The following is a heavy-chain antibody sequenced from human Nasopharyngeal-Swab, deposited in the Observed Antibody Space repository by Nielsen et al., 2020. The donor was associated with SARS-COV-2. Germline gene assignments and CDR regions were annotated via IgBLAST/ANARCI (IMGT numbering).Heavy chain of an antibody. CDR3: ARDRAINWNDGYTDY. Sequence: GASLKISCAASGFTFSSYGMHWVRQAPGKGLEWVAVIWYDGSNKYYADSVKGRFTISRDNSKNTLYLQMNSLRAEDTAVYYCARDRAINWNDGYTDYWGQGTLVTVSS. V-gene: IGHV3-33*01. CDR2: IWYDGSNK. D-gene: IGHD1-20*01. J-gene: IGHJ4*02. CDR1: GFTFSSYG.